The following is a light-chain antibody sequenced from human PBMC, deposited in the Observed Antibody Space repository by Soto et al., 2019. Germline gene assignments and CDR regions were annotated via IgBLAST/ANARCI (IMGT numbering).Light chain of an antibody. CDR2: WAS. J-gene: IGKJ4*01. Sequence: DIVMTQSPDSLRVSLGERATISCTSSLNIYFKSNNRNYLAWYQQKTGQPPKLLVYWASTRESGVPDRFNCSGFRTYFTPTNDNVQPGDGGVSYCQQYFITPLTFGGGTKVDIK. CDR1: LNIYFKSNNRNY. V-gene: IGKV4-1*01. CDR3: QQYFITPLT.